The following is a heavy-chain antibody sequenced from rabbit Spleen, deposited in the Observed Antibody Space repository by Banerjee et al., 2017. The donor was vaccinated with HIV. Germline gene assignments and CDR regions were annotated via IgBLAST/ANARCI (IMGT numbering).Heavy chain of an antibody. CDR1: GFSFSSRYY. CDR3: AREASGGGGVVLCYFRL. J-gene: IGHJ4*01. V-gene: IGHV1S40*01. D-gene: IGHD4-1*01. CDR2: INTGSSGST. Sequence: QSLEESGGDLVKPGASLTLTCTASGFSFSSRYYMCWVRQAPGKGLEWIACINTGSSGSTNYASWAKGRFAISKTSSTTVTLQMTSLTAADAAAYFCAREASGGGGVVLCYFRLWGPGTLVTVS.